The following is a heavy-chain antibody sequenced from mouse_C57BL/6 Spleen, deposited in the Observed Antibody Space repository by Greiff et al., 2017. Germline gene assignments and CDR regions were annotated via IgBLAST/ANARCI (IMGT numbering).Heavy chain of an antibody. CDR2: INPSSGDT. J-gene: IGHJ2*01. V-gene: IGHV1-7*01. CDR3: ARSRSYDVYYPPFDY. D-gene: IGHD2-3*01. CDR1: GYTFTSYW. Sequence: QVQLQQSGAELAKPGASVKLSCKASGYTFTSYWMHWVKQRPGQGLAWIGYINPSSGDTKSNQKFKDKATLTADKSSSTASMQLSSLTYEESAVYSCARSRSYDVYYPPFDYWGQCATLTVSA.